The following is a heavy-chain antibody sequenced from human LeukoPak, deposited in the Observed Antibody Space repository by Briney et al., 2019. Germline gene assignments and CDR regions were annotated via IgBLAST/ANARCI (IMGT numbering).Heavy chain of an antibody. Sequence: KASETLSLTCTVSGGSISSYYWSWIRQPPGKGLEWIGCIYYSGSTNYNPSLKSRVTISVDTSKNQFSLKLSSVTAADTAVYYCASSRVLSGYDFNYWGQGTLVTVSS. V-gene: IGHV4-59*01. CDR2: IYYSGST. D-gene: IGHD5-12*01. CDR3: ASSRVLSGYDFNY. CDR1: GGSISSYY. J-gene: IGHJ4*02.